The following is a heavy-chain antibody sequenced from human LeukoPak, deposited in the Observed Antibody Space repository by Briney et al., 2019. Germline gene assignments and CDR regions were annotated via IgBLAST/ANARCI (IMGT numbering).Heavy chain of an antibody. CDR2: IYYSGST. V-gene: IGHV4-39*07. Sequence: SETLSLTCTVSGGSISSGSYYWSWIRQPAGKGLEWIGSIYYSGSTYYNPSLKSRATISVDTSKNQFCLKLSSVTAADTAVYFCARDRWEPTFDYWGQGTLVTVSS. CDR3: ARDRWEPTFDY. J-gene: IGHJ4*02. CDR1: GGSISSGSYY. D-gene: IGHD1-26*01.